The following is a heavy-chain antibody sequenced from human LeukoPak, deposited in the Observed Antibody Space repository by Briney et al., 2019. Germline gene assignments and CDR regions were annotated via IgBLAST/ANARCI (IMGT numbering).Heavy chain of an antibody. CDR2: INHSGST. D-gene: IGHD6-19*01. J-gene: IGHJ1*01. CDR3: ARGGIAVAGPKSRLIYQH. CDR1: GGSVSSGSYY. V-gene: IGHV4-61*01. Sequence: PSETLSLTCTVSGGSVSSGSYYWSWIRQPPGKGLEWIGEINHSGSTNYNPSLKSRVTISVDTSKNQFSLKLSSVTAADTAVYYCARGGIAVAGPKSRLIYQHWGQGTLVTVSS.